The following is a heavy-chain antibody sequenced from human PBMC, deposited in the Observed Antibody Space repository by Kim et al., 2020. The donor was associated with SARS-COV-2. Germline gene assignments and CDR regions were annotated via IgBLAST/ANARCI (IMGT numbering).Heavy chain of an antibody. CDR2: TSSST. D-gene: IGHD2-21*01. CDR3: ARRSAGGVISRDHGFDI. V-gene: IGHV3-23*01. CDR1: GFTFSNYA. J-gene: IGHJ3*02. Sequence: GGSLRLSCVASGFTFSNYAMSWVRQAPGKGLEWVSATSSSTFYIESVRGRFTISRDNSKNTLYLQMDSLRAEDTAVYYCARRSAGGVISRDHGFDICGQGTVVSVSS.